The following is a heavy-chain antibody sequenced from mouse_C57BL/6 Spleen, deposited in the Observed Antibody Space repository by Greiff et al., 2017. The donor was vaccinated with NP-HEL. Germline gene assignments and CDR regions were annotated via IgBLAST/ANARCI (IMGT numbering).Heavy chain of an antibody. V-gene: IGHV1-53*01. CDR3: ARYGGSSPYYYAMDY. CDR1: GYTFTSYW. CDR2: INPSNGGT. J-gene: IGHJ4*01. D-gene: IGHD1-1*01. Sequence: QVQLQQSGTELVKPGASVKLSCKASGYTFTSYWMHWVKQRPGQGLEWIGNINPSNGGTNYNEKFKSKATLTVDKSSSTAYMQLSSLTSEDSAVYYCARYGGSSPYYYAMDYWGQGTSVTVSS.